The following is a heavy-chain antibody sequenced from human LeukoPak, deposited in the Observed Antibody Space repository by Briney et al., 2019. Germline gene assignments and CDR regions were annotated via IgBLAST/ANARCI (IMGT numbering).Heavy chain of an antibody. CDR2: IYYSGST. Sequence: SETLSLTCTVSGGSISSYYWSWIRQPPGKGLEWIGYIYYSGSTNYNPSLKSRVTISVDTSKNQFSLKLSSVTAADTAVYYCARQAITMVRGVIISSWFDPWGQGTLVTVSS. CDR3: ARQAITMVRGVIISSWFDP. V-gene: IGHV4-59*01. CDR1: GGSISSYY. D-gene: IGHD3-10*01. J-gene: IGHJ5*02.